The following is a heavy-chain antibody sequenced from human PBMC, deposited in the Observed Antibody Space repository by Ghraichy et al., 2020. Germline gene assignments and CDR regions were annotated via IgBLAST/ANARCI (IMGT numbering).Heavy chain of an antibody. Sequence: SETLSLTCTVSGGSISSSNHFWGWVRQPPGKGLEWLGNVYYSGSTYYNPSLKSRVTVSADTSKSQFSLKLSSVTAADTAVYYCVRRGGTLAGVYFDSWGQGSPVTVSS. J-gene: IGHJ4*02. CDR1: GGSISSSNHF. V-gene: IGHV4-39*01. D-gene: IGHD6-19*01. CDR2: VYYSGST. CDR3: VRRGGTLAGVYFDS.